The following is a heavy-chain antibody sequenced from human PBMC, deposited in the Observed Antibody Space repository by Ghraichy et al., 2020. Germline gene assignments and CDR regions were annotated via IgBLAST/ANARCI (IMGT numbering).Heavy chain of an antibody. J-gene: IGHJ4*02. V-gene: IGHV3-48*04. CDR3: ARHRSGWHEDY. Sequence: GGSLRLSCAASGFTFSSYSMSWVRQAPGKGLEWGSFIGSSGSAVYYIDSVKGRFSISRDNAKNSLYLQMNSLRAEDTAVYYCARHRSGWHEDYWGQGTLVTVSS. CDR2: IGSSGSAV. CDR1: GFTFSSYS. D-gene: IGHD6-19*01.